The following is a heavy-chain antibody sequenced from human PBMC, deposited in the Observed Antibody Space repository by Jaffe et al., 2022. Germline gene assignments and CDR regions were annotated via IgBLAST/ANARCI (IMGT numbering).Heavy chain of an antibody. CDR1: GLTYTYYD. D-gene: IGHD3-3*01. CDR3: AKDKLRLRAFDI. Sequence: EVQVLQSGGGLVQPGGSLRLSCVVSGLTYTYYDMTWVRQAPGRGLEWVSMISGSRGDTYYADSVKGRFTISRDTSNHTLYLQMDSLRADDSAIYYCAKDKLRLRAFDIWGQGTMVTVSS. CDR2: ISGSRGDT. J-gene: IGHJ3*02. V-gene: IGHV3-23*01.